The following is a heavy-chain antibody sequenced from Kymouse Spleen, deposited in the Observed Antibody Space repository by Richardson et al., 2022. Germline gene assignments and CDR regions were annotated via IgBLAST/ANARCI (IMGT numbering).Heavy chain of an antibody. CDR1: GFTFDDYA. D-gene: IGHD6-19*01. CDR3: AKAPLAVAGPLFDY. J-gene: IGHJ4*02. CDR2: ISWNSGSI. Sequence: EVQLVESGGGLVQPGRSLRLSCAASGFTFDDYAMHWVRQAPGKGLEWVSGISWNSGSIGYADSVKGRFTISRDNAKNSLYLQMNSLRAEDTALYYCAKAPLAVAGPLFDYWGQGTLVTVSS. V-gene: IGHV3-9*01.